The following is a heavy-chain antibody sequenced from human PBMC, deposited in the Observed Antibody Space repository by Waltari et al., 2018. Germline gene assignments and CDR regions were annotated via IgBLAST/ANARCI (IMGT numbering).Heavy chain of an antibody. Sequence: QVQLQESGPGLVKPSETLSLTCTVSGGSISSYYWSWIRQPPGKGLEWIGYIYYSGSTNYNPSLKSRVTISVDTSKNQFSLKLSSVTAADTAVYYCARYHIYYYGSGSYHYGMDVWGQGTTVTVSS. J-gene: IGHJ6*02. D-gene: IGHD3-10*01. CDR1: GGSISSYY. CDR3: ARYHIYYYGSGSYHYGMDV. CDR2: IYYSGST. V-gene: IGHV4-59*01.